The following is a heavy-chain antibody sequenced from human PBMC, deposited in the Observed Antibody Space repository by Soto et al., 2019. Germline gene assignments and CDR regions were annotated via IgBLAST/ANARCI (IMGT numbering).Heavy chain of an antibody. V-gene: IGHV1-3*01. Sequence: QVSLVQSGADMEKPGASMKVSCKTSGYTFTSYTVHWVRQAPGQRLQWMGWINAGNGNTKYSQSLQDRVTITRDTAASTGYMEQTSLTSEDTDMYDWARAYGSGPYVNHFHSWGQGVLVTVSS. CDR2: INAGNGNT. CDR1: GYTFTSYT. J-gene: IGHJ5*01. D-gene: IGHD3-10*01. CDR3: ARAYGSGPYVNHFHS.